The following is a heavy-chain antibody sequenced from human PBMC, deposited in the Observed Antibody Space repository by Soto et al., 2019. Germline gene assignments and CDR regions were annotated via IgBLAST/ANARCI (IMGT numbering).Heavy chain of an antibody. CDR1: GFTFSSYA. Sequence: GGSLRLSCAASGFTFSSYAMSWVRQAPGKGLEWVSAISGSGGSTYYADSVKGRFTISRDNSKNTLYLQMNSLRAEDTAVYYCAKGGDTAMVTGGWFDPWGQGTLVTVSS. V-gene: IGHV3-23*01. J-gene: IGHJ5*02. D-gene: IGHD5-18*01. CDR3: AKGGDTAMVTGGWFDP. CDR2: ISGSGGST.